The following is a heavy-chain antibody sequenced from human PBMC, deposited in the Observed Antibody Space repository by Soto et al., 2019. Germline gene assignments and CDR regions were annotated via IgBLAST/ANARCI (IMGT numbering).Heavy chain of an antibody. J-gene: IGHJ4*02. Sequence: EVQLLESGGGLVQPGGSLRLSCAASGFTFSSYAMSWVRQAPGKGLEWVSAIRGSGASTSHADSVKGRFNISRDNSKNTVYLQMNRLRAEDTAVYYCAKEGGFNYGLSFFDFWGQGTLVTVSS. D-gene: IGHD5-18*01. V-gene: IGHV3-23*01. CDR1: GFTFSSYA. CDR3: AKEGGFNYGLSFFDF. CDR2: IRGSGAST.